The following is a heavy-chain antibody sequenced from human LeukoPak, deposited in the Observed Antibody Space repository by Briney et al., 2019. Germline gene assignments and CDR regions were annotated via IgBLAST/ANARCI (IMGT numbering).Heavy chain of an antibody. CDR2: IYSGGST. Sequence: PGGSLRLSYAASGFTVSSNYMGWVRQAPGMGLEWVSVIYSGGSTYYADSVKGRFTISRDNSKNTLYLQMNSLRAEDTAVYYCARDWARREYDSSGYYPHYWGQGTLVTVSS. D-gene: IGHD3-22*01. J-gene: IGHJ4*02. V-gene: IGHV3-66*01. CDR1: GFTVSSNY. CDR3: ARDWARREYDSSGYYPHY.